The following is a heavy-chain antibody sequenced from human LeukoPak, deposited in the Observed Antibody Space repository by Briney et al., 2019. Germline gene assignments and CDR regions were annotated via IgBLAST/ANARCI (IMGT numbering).Heavy chain of an antibody. CDR3: ASITIFGVVIPELDY. J-gene: IGHJ4*02. Sequence: GGSLRLSCAASGFTFSSYAMHWVRQAPGKGLEWVAVISYDGSNKYYADSVKGRFTISRDNSKNTLYLQMNSLRAEDTAVYYCASITIFGVVIPELDYWGQGTLVTVSS. CDR1: GFTFSSYA. CDR2: ISYDGSNK. D-gene: IGHD3-3*01. V-gene: IGHV3-30-3*01.